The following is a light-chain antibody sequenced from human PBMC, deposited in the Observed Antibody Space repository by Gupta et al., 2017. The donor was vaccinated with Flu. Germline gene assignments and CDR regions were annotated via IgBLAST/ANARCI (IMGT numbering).Light chain of an antibody. CDR2: QDT. CDR3: QTWDRTTWV. Sequence: SSERPQPPSASLSPGQTASITCSGAGMEDTYVSWHHPKPGQCPVLVSYQDTKRASGTPDRFYACNAECTATLTSGRAQAMDDDDYYFQTWDRTTWVCGGGTKLTVL. J-gene: IGLJ3*02. CDR1: GMEDTY. V-gene: IGLV3-1*01.